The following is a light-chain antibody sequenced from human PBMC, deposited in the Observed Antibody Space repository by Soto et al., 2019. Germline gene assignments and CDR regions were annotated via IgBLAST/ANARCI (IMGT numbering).Light chain of an antibody. CDR1: QSIGSW. J-gene: IGKJ1*01. V-gene: IGKV1-5*03. CDR2: KAS. Sequence: DIQMTQSPSTLSASVGDRVTITCRASQSIGSWLAWYQQKPGKAPNLLIYKASSLESGVPSRFSGSGSGTEFTLTISSLQPDDFATYYCQQYNTYRTFGQGTKVEIK. CDR3: QQYNTYRT.